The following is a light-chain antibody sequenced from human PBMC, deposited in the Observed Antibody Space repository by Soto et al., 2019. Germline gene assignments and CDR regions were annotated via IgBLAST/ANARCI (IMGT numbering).Light chain of an antibody. CDR3: SSYTGRTTLDV. CDR2: EVS. Sequence: QSALTQPASVSGSPGQSITISCTGTSSDVGDYNYVSWYQQHPGKAPKLMIYEVSNRPSGVSNRFSGSKSGNTASLTISGLQTEDEADYYCSSYTGRTTLDVFGGGTQVTVL. V-gene: IGLV2-14*01. CDR1: SSDVGDYNY. J-gene: IGLJ3*02.